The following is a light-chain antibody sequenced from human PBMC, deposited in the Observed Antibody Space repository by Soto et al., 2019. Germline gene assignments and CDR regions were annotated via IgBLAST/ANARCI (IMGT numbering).Light chain of an antibody. V-gene: IGKV3-15*01. CDR2: GAF. J-gene: IGKJ4*01. Sequence: EIVLTQSPATLSLSPLEIATLSFMASQNINTYLAWFRQKPGQAPRLLIYGAFTRATGIPARFSGSGSGTELTLTISSLQSEDFAVYYCQQYNNWPLTFGGGTKVDIK. CDR1: QNINTY. CDR3: QQYNNWPLT.